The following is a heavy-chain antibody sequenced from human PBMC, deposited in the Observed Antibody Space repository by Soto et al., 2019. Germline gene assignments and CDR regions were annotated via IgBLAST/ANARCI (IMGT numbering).Heavy chain of an antibody. CDR1: VYTFTSYG. CDR2: ISAYNGNT. Sequence: ASVTVSCTASVYTFTSYGISAARQAPGQGHEFMGWISAYNGNTNYAQKLQGRVTMTTDTSTSTAYMELRSLRSDDTAVYYCARVRGYYYNSSGYYPGWLDPWGQGTLVTVSS. V-gene: IGHV1-18*04. CDR3: ARVRGYYYNSSGYYPGWLDP. D-gene: IGHD3-22*01. J-gene: IGHJ5*02.